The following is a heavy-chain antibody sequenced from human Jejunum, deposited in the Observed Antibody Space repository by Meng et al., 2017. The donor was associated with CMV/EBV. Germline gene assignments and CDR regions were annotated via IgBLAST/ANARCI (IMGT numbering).Heavy chain of an antibody. CDR3: ARGRWTGGWFDP. J-gene: IGHJ5*02. D-gene: IGHD3/OR15-3a*01. Sequence: SVSGDSISTYFWTWIRQVPGKGLGWIGYVHGSRGTNYNPSFKSRVTISADTSKNQVSLRLTSVTAADTAVFYCARGRWTGGWFDPWGQGILVTVSS. V-gene: IGHV4-59*12. CDR1: GDSISTYF. CDR2: VHGSRGT.